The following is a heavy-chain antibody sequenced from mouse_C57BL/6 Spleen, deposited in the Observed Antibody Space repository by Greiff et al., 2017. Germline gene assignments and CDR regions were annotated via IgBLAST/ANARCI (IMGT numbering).Heavy chain of an antibody. CDR3: AKSTMVSGKAAMDY. Sequence: VQLQQSGAELARPGASVKLSCKASGYTFTSYGISWVKQRTGQGLEWIGEIYPRSGNTYYNEKFKGKATLTADKSSSTAYMELRSLTSEDSAVYFCAKSTMVSGKAAMDYWGQGTSVTVSS. V-gene: IGHV1-81*01. CDR1: GYTFTSYG. J-gene: IGHJ4*01. CDR2: IYPRSGNT. D-gene: IGHD2-1*01.